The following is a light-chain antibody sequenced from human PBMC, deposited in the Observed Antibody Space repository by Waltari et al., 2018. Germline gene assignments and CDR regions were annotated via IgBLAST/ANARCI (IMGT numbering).Light chain of an antibody. J-gene: IGKJ2*01. CDR2: RAS. Sequence: DIQMTQSPSSLSASVGDRVTITCRAGQSIITCSNWYQQKPGKAPRFLIYRASSLQSGVPSRFSGSGSGTDFTLTISSLQPEDFATYYCQQCSSTPYTFGQGTKLEIK. V-gene: IGKV1-39*01. CDR3: QQCSSTPYT. CDR1: QSIITC.